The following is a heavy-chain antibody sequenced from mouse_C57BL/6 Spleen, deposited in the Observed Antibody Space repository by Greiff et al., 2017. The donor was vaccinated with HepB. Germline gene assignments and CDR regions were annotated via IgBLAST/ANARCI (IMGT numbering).Heavy chain of an antibody. CDR1: GYAFSSYW. CDR2: IYPGDGDT. Sequence: QVQLQQSGAELVKPGASVKISCKASGYAFSSYWMNWVKQRPGKGLEWIGQIYPGDGDTNYNGKFKGKATLTADKSSSTAYMQLSSLTSEDSAVYFCASEQNYGNYVPFFDYWGQGTTLTVSS. CDR3: ASEQNYGNYVPFFDY. V-gene: IGHV1-80*01. D-gene: IGHD2-1*01. J-gene: IGHJ2*01.